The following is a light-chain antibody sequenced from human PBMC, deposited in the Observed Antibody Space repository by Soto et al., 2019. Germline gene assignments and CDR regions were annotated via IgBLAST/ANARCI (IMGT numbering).Light chain of an antibody. J-gene: IGKJ5*01. Sequence: DIQLTQSPSTLSVSVGDRGTITCQASQDISNYLNWYQKKPGKAPKLLIYDASNLETGVPSRFSGSGSGTDFTFTISSLQPEDIATYYCQQYDNLPITFGQGTRLEIK. CDR2: DAS. V-gene: IGKV1-33*01. CDR1: QDISNY. CDR3: QQYDNLPIT.